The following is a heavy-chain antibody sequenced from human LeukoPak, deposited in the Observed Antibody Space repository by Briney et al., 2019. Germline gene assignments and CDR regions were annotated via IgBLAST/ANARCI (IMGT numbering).Heavy chain of an antibody. J-gene: IGHJ4*02. Sequence: PSETLSLTCAVSGYSISRGYYWGWIRQPPGNGLEWIGSIYHSGSTYYNPSLKSRVTISVDTSKNQFSLKLSSVTAADTAVYYCASTIVGATTRFDYWGQGTLVTVSS. V-gene: IGHV4-38-2*01. CDR1: GYSISRGYY. CDR2: IYHSGST. D-gene: IGHD1-26*01. CDR3: ASTIVGATTRFDY.